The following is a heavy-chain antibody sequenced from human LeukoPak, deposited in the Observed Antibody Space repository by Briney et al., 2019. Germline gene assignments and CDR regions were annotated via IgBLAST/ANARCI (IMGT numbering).Heavy chain of an antibody. CDR2: ISRSSSDI. D-gene: IGHD2-2*01. J-gene: IGHJ4*02. V-gene: IGHV3-21*01. Sequence: GGSLRLSCAASGFSFSSYSMSWVRQAPGKGLEWVSFISRSSSDIYHADSVKGRFTISRDNAKNTLYLQMNSLRAEDTAVYYCARDLPAAVDWGQGTLVTVSS. CDR3: ARDLPAAVD. CDR1: GFSFSSYS.